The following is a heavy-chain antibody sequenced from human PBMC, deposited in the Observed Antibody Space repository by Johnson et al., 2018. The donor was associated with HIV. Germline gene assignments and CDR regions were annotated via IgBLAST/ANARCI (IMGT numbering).Heavy chain of an antibody. CDR3: ARGVDGAFDI. J-gene: IGHJ3*02. Sequence: QVQLVESGGGLVKPGGSLRLSCVASGFTFSRFGMHWVRQAPGKGLEWVAFIRYDGSNKYDADSVKGRFTISRDNSKNTLYLQMNSLRAEDTAVYYCARGVDGAFDIWGQGTMVTVSS. CDR1: GFTFSRFG. CDR2: IRYDGSNK. V-gene: IGHV3-30*02. D-gene: IGHD3-10*01.